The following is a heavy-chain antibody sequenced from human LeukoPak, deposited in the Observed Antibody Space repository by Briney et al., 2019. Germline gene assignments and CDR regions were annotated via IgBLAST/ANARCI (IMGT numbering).Heavy chain of an antibody. J-gene: IGHJ4*02. V-gene: IGHV1-69*04. CDR3: ARKSRYYGSGSYSVGALDY. CDR2: IIPILGIA. Sequence: SVKVSCKASGGTFSSYAISWVRQAPGQGLEWMGRIIPILGIANYAQKFQGRVTITADKSTSTAYMELSSLRSEDTAVYYCARKSRYYGSGSYSVGALDYWGQGTLVTVSS. CDR1: GGTFSSYA. D-gene: IGHD3-10*01.